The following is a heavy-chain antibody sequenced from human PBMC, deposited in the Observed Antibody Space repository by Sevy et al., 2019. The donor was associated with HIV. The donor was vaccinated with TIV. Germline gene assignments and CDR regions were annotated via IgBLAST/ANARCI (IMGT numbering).Heavy chain of an antibody. D-gene: IGHD4-17*01. CDR2: IKSKTDGGTT. J-gene: IGHJ4*02. CDR1: GFSFNNAW. V-gene: IGHV3-15*01. CDR3: TTEGPGTDYGYYVADY. Sequence: GGSLRLSCAASGFSFNNAWMSWVRQAPGKGLEWVGRIKSKTDGGTTDYTAPVKGRFTISRDDSKNTLFLQMNSLKTEDTAVYFCTTEGPGTDYGYYVADYWGQGTLVTVSS.